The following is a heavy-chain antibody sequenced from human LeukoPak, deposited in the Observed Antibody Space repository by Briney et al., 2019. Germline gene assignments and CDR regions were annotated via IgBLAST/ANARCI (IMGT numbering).Heavy chain of an antibody. CDR3: ARGRAVTTGDDY. CDR1: GGSINNY. D-gene: IGHD4-17*01. J-gene: IGHJ4*02. Sequence: SETLSLTCTVSGGSINNYWSWIRQPAGNALEWIGRIFSSGSTVYHPSLKSRVTMSVDTSRNSFSLKLTSVTAADTAVYYCARGRAVTTGDDYWGQGTLVTVSS. V-gene: IGHV4-4*07. CDR2: IFSSGST.